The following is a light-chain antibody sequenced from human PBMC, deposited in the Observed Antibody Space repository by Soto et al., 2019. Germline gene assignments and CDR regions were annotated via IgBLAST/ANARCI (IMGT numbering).Light chain of an antibody. CDR3: SSYTSTIPRV. J-gene: IGLJ1*01. Sequence: QSVLTQPASVSGSPGQSITISCTGTSSDVGGYNYVSWYQQHPGKAPKLMIYDVTNRPSGVSNRFSGSKSGNTASLTISGLQVEDEADYYCSSYTSTIPRVFGTGTKVTVL. CDR1: SSDVGGYNY. CDR2: DVT. V-gene: IGLV2-14*03.